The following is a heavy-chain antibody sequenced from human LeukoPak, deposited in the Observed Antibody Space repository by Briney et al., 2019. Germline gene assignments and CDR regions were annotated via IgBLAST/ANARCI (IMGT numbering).Heavy chain of an antibody. D-gene: IGHD4-17*01. Sequence: PGGSLRLSCAASGFTFDDYAMHWVRQAPGKGLEWVSGISWNSGSIGYADSVKGRFTISRDNAKNSLYLQMNSLRAEDTALYYCAKGVCPTNGDLDYWGQGTLVTVSS. J-gene: IGHJ4*02. CDR3: AKGVCPTNGDLDY. CDR2: ISWNSGSI. V-gene: IGHV3-9*01. CDR1: GFTFDDYA.